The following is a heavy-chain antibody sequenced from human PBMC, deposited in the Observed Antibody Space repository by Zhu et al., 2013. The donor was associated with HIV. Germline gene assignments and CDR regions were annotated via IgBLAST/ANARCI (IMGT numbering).Heavy chain of an antibody. CDR2: INHSGST. CDR3: ARGPWFGYFPFASWMDV. CDR1: GGSFNDYY. V-gene: IGHV4-34*01. Sequence: QVQLQQWGAGLLKPSETLSLTCAVYGGSFNDYYWRWVRQPPGKGLEWIGEINHSGSTNYNASLKSRVTISVDTSKNQFSLKLTSVTAADTAIYYCARGPWFGYFPFASWMDVWGQGTTVTVSS. J-gene: IGHJ6*02. D-gene: IGHD3-10*01.